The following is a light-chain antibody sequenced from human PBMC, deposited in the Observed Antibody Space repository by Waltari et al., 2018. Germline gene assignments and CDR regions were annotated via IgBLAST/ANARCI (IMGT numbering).Light chain of an antibody. V-gene: IGKV3D-20*01. J-gene: IGKJ1*01. CDR1: QSVSSCF. CDR3: QRYGDSPRT. CDR2: DTS. Sequence: EIVLMQSPATLALSTGDRATLTWGASQSVSSCFLAWYQQKPGLAPRLLIYDTSTRATGVPDRFRGSGSGREFALSISRLEPEDFAVYYCQRYGDSPRTFGQGTKVEIK.